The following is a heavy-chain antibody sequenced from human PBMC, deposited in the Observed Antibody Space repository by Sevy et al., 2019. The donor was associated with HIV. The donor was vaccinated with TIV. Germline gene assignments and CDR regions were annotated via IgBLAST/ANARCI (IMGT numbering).Heavy chain of an antibody. V-gene: IGHV3-33*01. CDR2: IWNDGSNK. CDR1: GFTFSNYG. CDR3: ARGGDFNDRSAKRDFDY. Sequence: GGSLRLSCAASGFTFSNYGMHWVRQAPGKGLGWVAVIWNDGSNKYYADSVKGRFTISRDNSKNTLCLQMNSLRVEDTAVYFCARGGDFNDRSAKRDFDYWGQGTLVTVSS. D-gene: IGHD3-22*01. J-gene: IGHJ4*02.